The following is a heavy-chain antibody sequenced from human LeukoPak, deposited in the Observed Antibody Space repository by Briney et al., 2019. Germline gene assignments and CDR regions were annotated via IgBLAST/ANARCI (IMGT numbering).Heavy chain of an antibody. D-gene: IGHD5-24*01. V-gene: IGHV1-69*01. CDR3: ASVYKHGMDV. CDR1: GGTFSSYA. Sequence: GSSVKVSCKASGGTFSSYAISWVRQAPGQGPEWMGGIIPIFGTANYAQKFQGRVTITADESTSTAYMELSSLRSEDTAVYYCASVYKHGMDVWGQGTTVIVSS. CDR2: IIPIFGTA. J-gene: IGHJ6*02.